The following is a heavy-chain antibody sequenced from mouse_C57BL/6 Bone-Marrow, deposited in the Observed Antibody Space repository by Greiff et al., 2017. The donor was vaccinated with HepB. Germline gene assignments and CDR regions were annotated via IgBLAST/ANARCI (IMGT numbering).Heavy chain of an antibody. CDR2: ISSGGSYT. Sequence: EVKLVESGGDLVKPGGSLKLSCAASGFTFSSYGMSWVRQTPDKRLEWVATISSGGSYTYYPDSVKGRFTISRDNAKNTLYLQMSSLKSEDTAMYYCARPSYDYEYAMDYWGQGTSVTVSS. V-gene: IGHV5-6*02. D-gene: IGHD2-4*01. CDR1: GFTFSSYG. J-gene: IGHJ4*01. CDR3: ARPSYDYEYAMDY.